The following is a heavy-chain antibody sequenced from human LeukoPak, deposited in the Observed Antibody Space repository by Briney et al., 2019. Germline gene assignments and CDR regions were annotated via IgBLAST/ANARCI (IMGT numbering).Heavy chain of an antibody. D-gene: IGHD3-10*01. CDR1: GGSFSGYY. Sequence: SETLSLTCAVYGGSFSGYYWSWIRQPPGKGLEWIGEINHSGSTNYNPSLKSRVTISVDTSKNQFSLKLSSVTAADTAVYYCARHTRYYGSGSLDAFDIWGQGTMVTVSS. CDR2: INHSGST. CDR3: ARHTRYYGSGSLDAFDI. V-gene: IGHV4-34*01. J-gene: IGHJ3*02.